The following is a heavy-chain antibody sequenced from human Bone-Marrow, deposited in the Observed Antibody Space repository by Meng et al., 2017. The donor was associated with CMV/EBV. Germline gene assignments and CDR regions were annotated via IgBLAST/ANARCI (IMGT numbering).Heavy chain of an antibody. D-gene: IGHD3-10*02. V-gene: IGHV3-49*04. Sequence: GESLKISCTASGLIFGDYAMSWVRQAPGKGLECVSFIRGTRNGGTTEYAASVKGRFTISRDDSKSIAYLQMNSLKAEDTAVYYCSSPLCGDMDVWGQGTTVTVSS. CDR1: GLIFGDYA. J-gene: IGHJ6*02. CDR2: IRGTRNGGTT. CDR3: SSPLCGDMDV.